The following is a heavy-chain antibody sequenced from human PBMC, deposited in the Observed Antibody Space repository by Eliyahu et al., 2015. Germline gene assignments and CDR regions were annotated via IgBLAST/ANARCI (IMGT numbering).Heavy chain of an antibody. Sequence: GFMFSSSGMHWVRQAPGKGLQWVAVIWYDGSNINYVDSVRGRFNISRDNSNSTLYLQMNSLRAEDTAVYYCARGQNGAFDIWGQGTLVTVSS. J-gene: IGHJ3*02. CDR1: GFMFSSSG. V-gene: IGHV3-33*01. CDR2: IWYDGSNI. CDR3: ARGQNGAFDI.